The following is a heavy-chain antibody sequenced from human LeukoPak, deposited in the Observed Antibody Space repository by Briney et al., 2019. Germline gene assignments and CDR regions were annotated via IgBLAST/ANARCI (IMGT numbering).Heavy chain of an antibody. CDR3: AKVPYDYAAYYFDY. J-gene: IGHJ4*02. Sequence: PSETLSLTCTVSGGSISSYYWSWIRQPPGKGLEWIGYIYYSGSTNYNPSLKSRVTISVDTSKNQFSLKLSSVTAADTAVYYCAKVPYDYAAYYFDYWGQGTLVTVSS. CDR1: GGSISSYY. V-gene: IGHV4-59*08. CDR2: IYYSGST. D-gene: IGHD4-17*01.